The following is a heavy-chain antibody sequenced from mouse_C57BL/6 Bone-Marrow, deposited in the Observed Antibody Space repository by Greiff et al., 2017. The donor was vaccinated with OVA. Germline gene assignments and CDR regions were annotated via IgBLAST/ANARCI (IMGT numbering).Heavy chain of an antibody. D-gene: IGHD1-1*01. J-gene: IGHJ2*01. CDR2: INPGSGGT. CDR3: ARSNYYGSYYCDY. CDR1: GYAFTNYL. Sequence: QVQLQQSGAELVRPGTSVKVSCKASGYAFTNYLIEWVKQRPGQGLEWIGVINPGSGGTNYNEKFKGKATLTADKSSSTAYMQLSSLTAADSAVYFCARSNYYGSYYCDYWGQGTTLTVSS. V-gene: IGHV1-54*01.